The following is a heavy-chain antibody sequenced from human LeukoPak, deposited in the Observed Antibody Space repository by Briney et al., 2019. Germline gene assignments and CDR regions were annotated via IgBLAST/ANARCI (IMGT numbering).Heavy chain of an antibody. CDR1: GFTFSSYA. J-gene: IGHJ4*02. V-gene: IGHV3-30*01. D-gene: IGHD1-26*01. CDR3: ARDRIREGAFDY. CDR2: ISYGGSNK. Sequence: GGSLRLSCAASGFTFSSYAKHWVRQAPGKGLEWVAVISYGGSNKYYADSVKGRFTISRDNSKNTLYLQMNSLRAEDTAVYYCARDRIREGAFDYWGQGTLVTVSS.